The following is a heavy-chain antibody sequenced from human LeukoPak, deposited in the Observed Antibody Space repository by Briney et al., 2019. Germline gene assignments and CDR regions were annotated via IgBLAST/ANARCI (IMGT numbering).Heavy chain of an antibody. CDR2: ISYDGSNK. J-gene: IGHJ4*02. D-gene: IGHD3-22*01. CDR3: AKVEGVLGYYDSSGYYPGNY. Sequence: GGSLRLSCAASGFTFSSYGMHWVRQAPGKGLEWVAVISYDGSNKYYADSVKGRFTISRDNSKNTLYLQMNSLRAEDTAVYYCAKVEGVLGYYDSSGYYPGNYWGQGTLVTVS. CDR1: GFTFSSYG. V-gene: IGHV3-30*18.